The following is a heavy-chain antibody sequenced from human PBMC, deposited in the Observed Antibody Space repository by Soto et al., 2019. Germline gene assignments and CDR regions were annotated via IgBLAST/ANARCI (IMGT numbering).Heavy chain of an antibody. V-gene: IGHV1-69*01. J-gene: IGHJ5*02. CDR1: GGTFSSYA. Sequence: QVQLVQSGGEVKKPGSSVTVSCKASGGTFSSYAISWVRQAPGQGLEWMGGIIPIFGTANYAQKFQGRVTITADESTSTAYMELSSLRSEDTAVYYCARDTAGLSEWLFNWFDPWGQGTLVTVSS. CDR2: IIPIFGTA. CDR3: ARDTAGLSEWLFNWFDP. D-gene: IGHD3-3*01.